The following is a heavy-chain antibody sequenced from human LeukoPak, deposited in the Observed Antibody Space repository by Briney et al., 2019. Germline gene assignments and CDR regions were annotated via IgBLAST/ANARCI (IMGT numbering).Heavy chain of an antibody. CDR2: IYYSGST. Sequence: PSETLSLTCAVYGGSFSGYYWSWIRQPPGKGLEWIGYIYYSGSTNYNPSLKSRVTISVDTSKNQFSLKLSSVTAADTAVYYCARESNYYDSSGYYSEAFDIWGQGTMVTVSS. CDR3: ARESNYYDSSGYYSEAFDI. D-gene: IGHD3-22*01. CDR1: GGSFSGYY. V-gene: IGHV4-59*01. J-gene: IGHJ3*02.